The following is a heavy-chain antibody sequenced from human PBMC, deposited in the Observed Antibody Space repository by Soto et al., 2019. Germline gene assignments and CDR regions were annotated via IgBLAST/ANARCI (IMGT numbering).Heavy chain of an antibody. CDR3: ARAYTALHAFDT. D-gene: IGHD3-16*01. J-gene: IGHJ3*02. V-gene: IGHV1-2*04. CDR1: GYTFTSYY. Sequence: ASVKVSCKASGYTFTSYYMHWVRQAPGQGLEWMGWINPNTGGTNYAQKFQDWVTVTRDRSISTAYMELSRLRSDDTAVYYCARAYTALHAFDTWGQGTMVTVSS. CDR2: INPNTGGT.